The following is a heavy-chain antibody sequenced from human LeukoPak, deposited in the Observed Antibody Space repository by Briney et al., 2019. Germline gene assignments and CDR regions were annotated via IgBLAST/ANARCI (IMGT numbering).Heavy chain of an antibody. J-gene: IGHJ4*02. Sequence: GASVKVSCKASGYTFTSYDINWVRQATGQGLEWMGWMNPNSGNTGYAQRFQGRVTITRNTSISTAYMELSSLRSGDTAVYYCARGTVLRFLEWSFDYWGQGTLVTVSS. V-gene: IGHV1-8*03. CDR3: ARGTVLRFLEWSFDY. CDR2: MNPNSGNT. CDR1: GYTFTSYD. D-gene: IGHD3-3*01.